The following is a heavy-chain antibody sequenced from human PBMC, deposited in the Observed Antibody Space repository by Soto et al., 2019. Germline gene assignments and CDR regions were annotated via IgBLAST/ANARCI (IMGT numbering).Heavy chain of an antibody. Sequence: ASVKVSCKASGYTFTSYGISWVRQAPGQGLEWMGWISAYNGNTNYAQKLQGRVTMTTDTSTSTAYMELRSLRSDDTAVYYCAREGVCSSTGCYAAPPDYWGQGTPVTVSS. CDR1: GYTFTSYG. CDR3: AREGVCSSTGCYAAPPDY. V-gene: IGHV1-18*01. CDR2: ISAYNGNT. J-gene: IGHJ4*02. D-gene: IGHD2-2*01.